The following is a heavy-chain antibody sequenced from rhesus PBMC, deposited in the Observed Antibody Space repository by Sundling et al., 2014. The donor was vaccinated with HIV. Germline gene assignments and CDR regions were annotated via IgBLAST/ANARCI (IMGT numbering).Heavy chain of an antibody. J-gene: IGHJ4*01. V-gene: IGHV4-93*01. CDR2: IYGRGGTT. CDR3: ARVRVKTGVITIPQFFDF. D-gene: IGHD3-22*01. Sequence: QVQLQESGPGVVKPSETLSLTCAVSGGSISSSNWWSWIRQSPGKGLEWMGGIYGRGGTTEYNPSLKSRVTISKDTSKNQFSVKLSSVTAADTAVYYCARVRVKTGVITIPQFFDFWGQGVLVTVSS. CDR1: GGSISSSNW.